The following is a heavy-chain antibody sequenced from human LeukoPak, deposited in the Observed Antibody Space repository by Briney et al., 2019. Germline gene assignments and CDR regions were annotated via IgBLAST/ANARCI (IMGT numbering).Heavy chain of an antibody. Sequence: GASVKVSCKASGGTFSSYAISWVRQAPGQGLEWMGGIIPIFGTANYAQKFQGRVTITADKSTSTAYMELSSLRSEDTAVYHCATWRAPSGWTSYYYYYYMDVWGKGTTVTVSS. J-gene: IGHJ6*03. V-gene: IGHV1-69*06. CDR3: ATWRAPSGWTSYYYYYYMDV. CDR1: GGTFSSYA. CDR2: IIPIFGTA. D-gene: IGHD6-19*01.